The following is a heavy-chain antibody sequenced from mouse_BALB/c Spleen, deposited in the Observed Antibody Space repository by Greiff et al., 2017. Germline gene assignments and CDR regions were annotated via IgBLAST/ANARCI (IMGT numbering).Heavy chain of an antibody. V-gene: IGHV5-17*02. J-gene: IGHJ2*01. CDR3: ARFGDWDYFDY. D-gene: IGHD4-1*01. Sequence: EVKLQESGGGLVQPGGSRKLSCAASGFTFSSFGMHWVRQAPEKGLEWVAYISSGSSTIYYADTVKGRFTISRDNPKNTLFLQMTSLRSEDTAMYYCARFGDWDYFDYWGQGTTLTVSS. CDR2: ISSGSSTI. CDR1: GFTFSSFG.